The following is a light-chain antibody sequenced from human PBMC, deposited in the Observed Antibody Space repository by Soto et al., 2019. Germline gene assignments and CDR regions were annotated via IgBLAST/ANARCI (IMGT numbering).Light chain of an antibody. CDR2: DAS. CDR3: QQSYSTPIT. V-gene: IGKV1-5*01. Sequence: DIQMTQSPSTLSASVGDRVTITCRASQSISSWLAWFQQKPGKAPKLLMYDASSLESGVLSRFSGSGSGTEFTLTISSLQPEDFATYYCQQSYSTPITFGQGTRLEIK. J-gene: IGKJ5*01. CDR1: QSISSW.